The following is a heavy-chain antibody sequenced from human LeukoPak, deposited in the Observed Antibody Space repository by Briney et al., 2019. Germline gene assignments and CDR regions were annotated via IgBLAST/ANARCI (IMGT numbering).Heavy chain of an antibody. V-gene: IGHV1-2*02. CDR1: GYTFTGYY. J-gene: IGHJ4*02. Sequence: ASVTVSCKASGYTFTGYYMHWVRQAPGQGLAWMGWINPNSGGTNYAQKFQGRVTMTRDTSISTAYMELSRLRSDDTAVYYCARGHYDILTGYYSDYWGQGTLVTVSS. CDR3: ARGHYDILTGYYSDY. CDR2: INPNSGGT. D-gene: IGHD3-9*01.